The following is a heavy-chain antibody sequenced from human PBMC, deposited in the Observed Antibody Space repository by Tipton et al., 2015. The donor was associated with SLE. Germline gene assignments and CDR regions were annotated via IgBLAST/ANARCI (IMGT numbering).Heavy chain of an antibody. J-gene: IGHJ6*02. V-gene: IGHV4-61*02. CDR3: ARGPGSSSTEPDRESFFYYGMDV. CDR1: GGSISSGPYH. Sequence: TLSLTCTVSGGSISSGPYHWSWIRQPAGKGLEWIGRIYSSGSTNYNPSLKSRVTISVDTSKNQFSLKLSSVTAADTAVYYCARGPGSSSTEPDRESFFYYGMDVWGQGTTVTVPS. D-gene: IGHD6-6*01. CDR2: IYSSGST.